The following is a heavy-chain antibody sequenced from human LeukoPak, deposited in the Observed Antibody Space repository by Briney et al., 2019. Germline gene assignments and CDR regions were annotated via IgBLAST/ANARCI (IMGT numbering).Heavy chain of an antibody. CDR1: GFSFNNYA. CDR2: INDNGGQR. D-gene: IGHD1-26*01. CDR3: AKTQWKVGATDYFDY. V-gene: IGHV3-23*01. J-gene: IGHJ4*02. Sequence: PGGSLRLSCAASGFSFNNYAMTWVRQAPGKGLEWVSNINDNGGQRHYADSVKGRFTISRDNSKNTLFLQMDSLRAEHTAVYYCAKTQWKVGATDYFDYWGQGILVTVSS.